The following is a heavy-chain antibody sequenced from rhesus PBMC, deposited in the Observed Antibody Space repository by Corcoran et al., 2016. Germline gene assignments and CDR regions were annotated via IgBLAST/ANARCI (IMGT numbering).Heavy chain of an antibody. J-gene: IGHJ4*01. Sequence: EVQLVESGGGLVQPGGSLRLACAASGFPFSSYGMSWVRQAPGKGLEWVSYICNGGGSTYYADSVKGRFTISRDNSKNTLSLQMNSLRAEDTAVYYCAGIYYDSGYYFDYWGQGVLVTVSS. D-gene: IGHD3-28*01. CDR2: ICNGGGST. CDR1: GFPFSSYG. CDR3: AGIYYDSGYYFDY. V-gene: IGHV3S5*01.